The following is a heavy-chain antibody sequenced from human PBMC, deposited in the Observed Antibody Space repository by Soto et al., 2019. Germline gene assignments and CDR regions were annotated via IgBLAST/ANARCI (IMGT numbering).Heavy chain of an antibody. J-gene: IGHJ3*02. D-gene: IGHD3-9*01. CDR2: ISAYNGNT. Sequence: ASVKVSCKASGYTFAIYGISWVLQAPGQGLEWMGWISAYNGNTNYAQKLQGRVTMTTDTSTSTAYMELRSLRSDDTAVYYCARDRTSSPYDFLIGYFKISQDAFDIWGQGTMVTVSS. CDR1: GYTFAIYG. CDR3: ARDRTSSPYDFLIGYFKISQDAFDI. V-gene: IGHV1-18*01.